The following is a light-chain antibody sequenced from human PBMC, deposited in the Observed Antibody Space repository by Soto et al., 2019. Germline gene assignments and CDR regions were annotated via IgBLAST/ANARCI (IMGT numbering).Light chain of an antibody. CDR2: AAS. J-gene: IGKJ1*01. Sequence: DILLTQSPASLSVSPGDRVTLTCRASQGISSYLAWYQQTPGKFPRLLIYAASTMESGLPSRFSGSGSGTDFTLTISSLEPEDFAVYYCQQCNSCHRAFGQGTKVEI. CDR1: QGISSY. CDR3: QQCNSCHRA. V-gene: IGKV1-27*01.